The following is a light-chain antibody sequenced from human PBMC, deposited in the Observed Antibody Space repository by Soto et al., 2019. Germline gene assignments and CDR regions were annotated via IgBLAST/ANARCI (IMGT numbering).Light chain of an antibody. J-gene: IGKJ2*01. CDR1: QSISTW. V-gene: IGKV1-5*03. Sequence: DIHMPQSPSTLSASVGDRVTITCRASQSISTWLAWYQQKPGKAPKLLIYKAINLQSGVPSRFSGSGSGTEFSLTISGLQPDDFATYYCQRYNDFQYVFGQGTNLEMK. CDR2: KAI. CDR3: QRYNDFQYV.